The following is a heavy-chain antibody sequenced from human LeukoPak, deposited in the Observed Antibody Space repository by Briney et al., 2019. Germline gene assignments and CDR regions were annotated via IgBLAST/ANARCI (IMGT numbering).Heavy chain of an antibody. CDR3: ARGGSGWYGTRFHY. CDR2: ISYDGSNK. D-gene: IGHD6-19*01. CDR1: GFTFSSYA. V-gene: IGHV3-30*04. Sequence: EGSLRLSCAASGFTFSSYAMHWVRQAPGKGLEWVAVISYDGSNKYYADSVKGRFTISRDNSKNTLYLQMNSLRAEDTAVYYCARGGSGWYGTRFHYWGQGTLVTVSS. J-gene: IGHJ4*02.